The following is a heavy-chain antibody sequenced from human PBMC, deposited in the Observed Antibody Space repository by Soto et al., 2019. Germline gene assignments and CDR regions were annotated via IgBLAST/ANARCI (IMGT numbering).Heavy chain of an antibody. V-gene: IGHV4-31*02. J-gene: IGHJ5*02. Sequence: PSELLSLNCTVSGFSSIRGGYFWSWISQHPGKGLEWIGYIYYSGSTYYNPSLKSRVTISVDTSKNQFSLKLSSVTAADTAVYYCARFQDLAGAGYGDYEEEGWFDPWGQGTLVTVSS. CDR2: IYYSGST. CDR1: GFSSIRGGYF. D-gene: IGHD4-17*01. CDR3: ARFQDLAGAGYGDYEEEGWFDP.